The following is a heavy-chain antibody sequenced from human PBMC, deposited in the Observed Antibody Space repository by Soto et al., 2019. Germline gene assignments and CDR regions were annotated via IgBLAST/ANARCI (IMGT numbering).Heavy chain of an antibody. J-gene: IGHJ4*02. CDR1: GFTFSSYG. CDR2: ISYDGSNK. CDR3: AKGPEYSSSPFDY. V-gene: IGHV3-30*18. D-gene: IGHD6-6*01. Sequence: GGSLRLSCAASGFTFSSYGMHWVRQAPGKGLEWVAVISYDGSNKYYADSVKGRFTISRDNSKNTLYLQMNSLRAENTAVYYCAKGPEYSSSPFDYWGQGTLVTASS.